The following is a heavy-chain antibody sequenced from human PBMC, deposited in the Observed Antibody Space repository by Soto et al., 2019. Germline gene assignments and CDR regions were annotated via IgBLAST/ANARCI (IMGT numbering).Heavy chain of an antibody. Sequence: QVQLVQSGAEVKKPGASVKVSCKASGYTFTSYGLHWVRQAPGQRLEWMGWINAGNGNTKYSQKFQGRVTITRDTFASRAYMELTSLRSEDTAVYYCARDGAVAGDLNFDYWGQGTLVTVSS. CDR2: INAGNGNT. J-gene: IGHJ4*02. CDR3: ARDGAVAGDLNFDY. V-gene: IGHV1-3*01. D-gene: IGHD6-19*01. CDR1: GYTFTSYG.